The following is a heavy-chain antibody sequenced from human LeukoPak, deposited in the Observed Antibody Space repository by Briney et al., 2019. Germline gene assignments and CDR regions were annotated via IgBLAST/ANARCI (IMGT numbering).Heavy chain of an antibody. V-gene: IGHV3-11*01. CDR2: ISSSGSTI. J-gene: IGHJ6*02. CDR1: GFTFSDYY. D-gene: IGHD2-2*01. Sequence: GGSLRLSCAASGFTFSDYYMSWIRQAPGKGLEWVSYISSSGSTIYYADSVKGRFTISRDNAKNSLYLQMNSLRAEDTAVYYCARDRVRYCSSTSCYNYYYGMDVWGQGTTVTVSS. CDR3: ARDRVRYCSSTSCYNYYYGMDV.